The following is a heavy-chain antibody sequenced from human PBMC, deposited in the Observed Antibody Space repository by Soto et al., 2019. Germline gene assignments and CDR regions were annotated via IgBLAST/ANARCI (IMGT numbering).Heavy chain of an antibody. CDR2: IYYSGST. J-gene: IGHJ4*02. CDR3: ARARYYYDSSGYYYALFDY. CDR1: GGSISSGDYY. Sequence: PSETLSLTCTVSGGSISSGDYYWSWIRQPPGKGLEWIGYIYYSGSTYYNPSLKSRVTISVDTSKNQFSLKLSSVTAADTAVYYCARARYYYDSSGYYYALFDYWGQGTLVTVSS. V-gene: IGHV4-30-4*01. D-gene: IGHD3-22*01.